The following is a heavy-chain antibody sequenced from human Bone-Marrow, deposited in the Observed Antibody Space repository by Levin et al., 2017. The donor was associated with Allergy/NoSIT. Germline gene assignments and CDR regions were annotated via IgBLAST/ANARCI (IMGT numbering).Heavy chain of an antibody. Sequence: SETLSLTCAVYGGSFSGYYWSWIRQPPGKGLEWIGEINHSGSTNYNPSLKSRVTISVDTSKNQFSLKLSSVTAADTAVYYCAKDSLPGIAAAGLTDYWGQGTLVTVSS. CDR2: INHSGST. V-gene: IGHV4-34*01. CDR3: AKDSLPGIAAAGLTDY. J-gene: IGHJ4*02. D-gene: IGHD6-13*01. CDR1: GGSFSGYY.